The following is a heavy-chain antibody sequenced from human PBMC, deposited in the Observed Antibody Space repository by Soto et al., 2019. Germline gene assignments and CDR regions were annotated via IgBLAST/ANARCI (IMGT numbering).Heavy chain of an antibody. J-gene: IGHJ6*02. CDR3: AKDITGYSSGWYLSYYGMDV. V-gene: IGHV3-30*18. CDR1: GFTFSSYG. CDR2: ISYDGSNK. Sequence: GGSLRLSCAASGFTFSSYGMHWVRQAPGKGLEWVAVISYDGSNKYYAASVKGRFTISRDNSKNTLYLQMNSLRAEDTAVYYCAKDITGYSSGWYLSYYGMDVWGQGTTVTVSS. D-gene: IGHD6-19*01.